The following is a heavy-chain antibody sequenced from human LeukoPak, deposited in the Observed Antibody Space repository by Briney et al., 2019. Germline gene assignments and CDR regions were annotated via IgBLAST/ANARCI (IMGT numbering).Heavy chain of an antibody. Sequence: PGGSLRLSCAASGFTSNSCTMHWVRQAPGKGLEWVAVILYDGTNKYYADSVKGRLTISRDNSNNTLSLQVNSLRSEDTAVYFCAKGDYGGNSHTFDIWGQGTMVTVSS. D-gene: IGHD4-23*01. CDR1: GFTSNSCT. V-gene: IGHV3-30*04. CDR2: ILYDGTNK. J-gene: IGHJ3*02. CDR3: AKGDYGGNSHTFDI.